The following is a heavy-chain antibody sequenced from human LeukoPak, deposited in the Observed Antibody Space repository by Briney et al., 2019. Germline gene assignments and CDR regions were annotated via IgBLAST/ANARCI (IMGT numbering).Heavy chain of an antibody. D-gene: IGHD3-10*01. CDR2: INPNSGGT. CDR1: GYTFTGYY. V-gene: IGHV1-2*02. Sequence: GASVKVSCKASGYTFTGYYMHWVRQAPGQGLEWMGWINPNSGGTNYAQKLQGRVTMTTDTSTSTAYMELRSLRSDDTAAYYCARDRKVRGVIPRIDAFDIWGQGTMVTVSS. CDR3: ARDRKVRGVIPRIDAFDI. J-gene: IGHJ3*02.